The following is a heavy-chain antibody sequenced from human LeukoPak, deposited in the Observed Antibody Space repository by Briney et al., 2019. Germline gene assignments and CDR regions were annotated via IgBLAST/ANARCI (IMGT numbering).Heavy chain of an antibody. J-gene: IGHJ4*02. CDR1: GFTFSSYS. Sequence: GGSLRLSCAASGFTFSSYSMNWVRQAPGKGLEWVSYISSSSSTIYYADSVKGRFTISRDNAKNSLYLQMNSLRAEDTAVYYCARDPGREPFDYWGQGTLVTVSS. CDR2: ISSSSSTI. CDR3: ARDPGREPFDY. D-gene: IGHD1-14*01. V-gene: IGHV3-48*01.